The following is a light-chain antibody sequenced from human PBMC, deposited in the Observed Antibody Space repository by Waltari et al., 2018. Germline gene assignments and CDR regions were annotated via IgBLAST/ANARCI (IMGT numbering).Light chain of an antibody. Sequence: QSALTQPPSASGSPGQSVTISCTGTSSDFGNYNFVSWYQQHPGKAPKVIIYEVPKRSSGVPDRFAGSKSGNTASLTVSGLQAEDEADYYCSSFAGRWVFGGGTKLTVL. V-gene: IGLV2-8*01. CDR3: SSFAGRWV. J-gene: IGLJ3*02. CDR2: EVP. CDR1: SSDFGNYNF.